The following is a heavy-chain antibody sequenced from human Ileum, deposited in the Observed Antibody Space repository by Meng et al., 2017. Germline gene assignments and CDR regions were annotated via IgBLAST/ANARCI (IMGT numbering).Heavy chain of an antibody. CDR3: ARGGTAYFDY. Sequence: QVQLQESGPGLVKPSQTLSLTCTVSGGSISSGGYYWSWIRQHPGKGLEWIGYIYDSGSTYYNPSLKSRIAISGDTSKNQSSLNLSSVTAADTAVYYCARGGTAYFDYWGQGTLVTVSS. CDR2: IYDSGST. D-gene: IGHD1-1*01. V-gene: IGHV4-31*03. CDR1: GGSISSGGYY. J-gene: IGHJ4*02.